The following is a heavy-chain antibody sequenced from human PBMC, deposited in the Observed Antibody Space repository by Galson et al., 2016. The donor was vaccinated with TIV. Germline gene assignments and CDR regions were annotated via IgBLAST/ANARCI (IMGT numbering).Heavy chain of an antibody. CDR3: ARERTPPGPDNDSWFDP. D-gene: IGHD3-16*01. J-gene: IGHJ5*02. CDR2: VYDDGNA. V-gene: IGHV4-39*07. CDR1: GGSIITKSYY. Sequence: SETLSLTCTVSGGSIITKSYYWGWIRQPPGKGLEWIGMVYDDGNAYYNPSLKSRATLSVDTSRNQFSLKLTSVAAADTAMYYCARERTPPGPDNDSWFDPWGPGILVIVSS.